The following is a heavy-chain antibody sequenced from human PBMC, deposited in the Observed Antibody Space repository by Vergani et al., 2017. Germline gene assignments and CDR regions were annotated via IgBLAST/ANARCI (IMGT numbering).Heavy chain of an antibody. J-gene: IGHJ6*02. CDR1: GFTFSSYA. CDR2: ISSSSSTI. CDR3: ARDSLQDFWSGYLPYYYYGMDV. V-gene: IGHV3-48*04. D-gene: IGHD3-3*01. Sequence: EVQLVESGGGLVQPGRSLRLSCAASGFTFSSYAMHWVRQAPGKGLEWVSSISSSSSTIYYADSVKGRFTISRDNAKNSLYLQMNSLRAEDTAVYYCARDSLQDFWSGYLPYYYYGMDVWGQGTTVTVSS.